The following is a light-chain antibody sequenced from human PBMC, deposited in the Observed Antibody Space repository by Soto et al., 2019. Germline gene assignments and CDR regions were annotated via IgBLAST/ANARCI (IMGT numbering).Light chain of an antibody. Sequence: DIEMTQYPSTLSASIGDRVTITCRASQSISGWLAWYQQKPGKAPKLLISDVSSLESGVPSRFSGSGPGTEFTLTISSLQPDDFAVYYCQQYHDYWTFGPGTKVDIK. V-gene: IGKV1-5*01. CDR3: QQYHDYWT. CDR2: DVS. J-gene: IGKJ1*01. CDR1: QSISGW.